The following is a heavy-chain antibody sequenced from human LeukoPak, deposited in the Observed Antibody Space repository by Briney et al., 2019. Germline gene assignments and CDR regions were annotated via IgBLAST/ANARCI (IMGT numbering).Heavy chain of an antibody. CDR1: GGSISSYY. J-gene: IGHJ4*02. D-gene: IGHD2-15*01. V-gene: IGHV4-59*01. CDR2: IYYSGST. Sequence: SEALSLTCTVSGGSISSYYWSWIRQPPGKGLEWIGCIYYSGSTNYNPSLKSRVTISVDTSKNQFSLKLSSVTAADTAVYYCARGTGPPLGYCSGGSCYGYYFDYWGQGTLVTVSS. CDR3: ARGTGPPLGYCSGGSCYGYYFDY.